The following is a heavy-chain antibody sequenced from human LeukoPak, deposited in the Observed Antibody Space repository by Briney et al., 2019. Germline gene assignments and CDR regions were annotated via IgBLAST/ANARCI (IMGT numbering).Heavy chain of an antibody. J-gene: IGHJ4*02. CDR2: ISGSAYST. D-gene: IGHD2-2*01. V-gene: IGHV3-23*01. Sequence: GGSLRLSCAASRFTFSNFAMSWVRQAPGKGLEWDSTISGSAYSTYYADSVKGRFTISRDNSKNALFLQMNSLGAEDTAVYYCAKSGPYCSSTTCNYFDYWGQGTLVTVSS. CDR1: RFTFSNFA. CDR3: AKSGPYCSSTTCNYFDY.